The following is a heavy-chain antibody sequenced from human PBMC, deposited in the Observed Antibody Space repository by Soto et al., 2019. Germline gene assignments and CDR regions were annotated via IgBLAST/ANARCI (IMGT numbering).Heavy chain of an antibody. J-gene: IGHJ4*02. CDR2: ISGNGADT. D-gene: IGHD6-19*01. V-gene: IGHV3-23*01. CDR1: GFTFSSYA. CDR3: AKVRYSSGFDY. Sequence: GGSLRLSCAASGFTFSSYAMSWVRQAPGKGLEWVSAISGNGADTSYADSVRGRFTISRDNSKNTLYLQMNSLRAEDTAVYYCAKVRYSSGFDYWGQGTLVTVSS.